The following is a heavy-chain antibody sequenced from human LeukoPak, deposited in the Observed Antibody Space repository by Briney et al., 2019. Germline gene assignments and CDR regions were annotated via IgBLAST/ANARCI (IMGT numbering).Heavy chain of an antibody. CDR1: GFTFSSYA. V-gene: IGHV3-23*01. CDR2: NSASGDST. J-gene: IGHJ4*02. CDR3: AKGTLGGGSGSYYSHY. D-gene: IGHD3-10*01. Sequence: GGSLRLSCAASGFTFSSYAMTWVRQAPGKGLEWVSGNSASGDSTYYADSVKGRFTISRDNSKNTLFLQINSLRAEDTAVYYCAKGTLGGGSGSYYSHYWGQGTLVTVSA.